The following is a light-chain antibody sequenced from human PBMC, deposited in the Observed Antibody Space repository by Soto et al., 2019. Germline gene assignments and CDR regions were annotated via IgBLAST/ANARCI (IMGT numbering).Light chain of an antibody. CDR1: SSDVGGCNY. V-gene: IGLV2-11*01. CDR2: DVS. Sequence: QSVLTQPRSVSGSPGQSVTISCTGTSSDVGGCNYVSWYQQHPGKAPKLMIYDVSKRPSGVPDRFSGSKSGNTASLTISGLQAEDEADYYCCSYAGSYTPWVFGTGTKVTVL. CDR3: CSYAGSYTPWV. J-gene: IGLJ1*01.